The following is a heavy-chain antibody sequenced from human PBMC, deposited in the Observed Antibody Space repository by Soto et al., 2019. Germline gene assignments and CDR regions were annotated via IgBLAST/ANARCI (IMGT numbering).Heavy chain of an antibody. CDR3: TRANYDFLTGYYPDYFDY. V-gene: IGHV4-59*01. Sequence: QVQLQESGPGLVKPSETLSLTCTVSGGSISTYYWSWIRQPPGKGLEWIGYIYYSGSTNYNPSLKSRVTISVDTSKNQFSLKLSSVTAADTAVYYCTRANYDFLTGYYPDYFDYWGLGTLVTVSS. CDR1: GGSISTYY. D-gene: IGHD3-9*01. CDR2: IYYSGST. J-gene: IGHJ4*02.